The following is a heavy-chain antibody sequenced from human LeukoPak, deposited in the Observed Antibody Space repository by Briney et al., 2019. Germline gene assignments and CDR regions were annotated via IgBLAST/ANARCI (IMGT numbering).Heavy chain of an antibody. V-gene: IGHV5-51*01. CDR3: ARRTDSGWKWFDP. CDR1: GCSFTTYW. Sequence: GGSLQISCKGSGCSFTTYWIGWVRQMPGKGLEGMGIIYPGDSDTRYSPSFQGQVTISADRSISTAYLQWSSLKASDTAIYYCARRTDSGWKWFDPWGQGTLVTVS. J-gene: IGHJ5*02. CDR2: IYPGDSDT. D-gene: IGHD6-25*01.